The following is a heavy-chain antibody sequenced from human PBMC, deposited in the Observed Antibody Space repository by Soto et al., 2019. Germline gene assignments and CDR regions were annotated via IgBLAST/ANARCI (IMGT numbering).Heavy chain of an antibody. Sequence: SETLSLTCTVSGGSISSSSYYWGWIRQPPGKGLEWIGSIYYSGSTYYNPSLKSRVTISVDTSKNQFSLKLSSVTAADTAVYYCVRLRPIMVVVPWFXPWGQGTLVTVSS. CDR1: GGSISSSSYY. D-gene: IGHD3-22*01. J-gene: IGHJ5*02. CDR2: IYYSGST. CDR3: VRLRPIMVVVPWFXP. V-gene: IGHV4-39*01.